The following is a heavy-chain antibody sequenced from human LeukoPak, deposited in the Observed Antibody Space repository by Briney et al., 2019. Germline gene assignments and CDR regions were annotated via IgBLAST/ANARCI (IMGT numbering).Heavy chain of an antibody. J-gene: IGHJ4*02. CDR3: ARDSSYNYGDY. CDR1: GYTFTTHA. CDR2: ISAYSGNA. Sequence: GASVKVSCKASGYTFTTHAISWVRQAPGQRLEWIGWISAYSGNANYAQNLQGRVTMTTDTSTSTAYMELRSLRSDDTAVYYCARDSSYNYGDYWGQGTLVTVSS. D-gene: IGHD5-18*01. V-gene: IGHV1-18*01.